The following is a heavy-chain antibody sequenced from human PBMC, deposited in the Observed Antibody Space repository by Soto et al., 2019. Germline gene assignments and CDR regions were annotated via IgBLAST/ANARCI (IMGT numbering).Heavy chain of an antibody. V-gene: IGHV4-39*01. CDR2: IHYDGKT. D-gene: IGHD4-17*01. CDR1: GGSISTNSHY. J-gene: IGHJ4*02. CDR3: ARHLDNYGDWAFAY. Sequence: QLQLQESGPGLVKPSETLSLTCTVSGGSISTNSHYWGWIRQPPGKGLEWIASIHYDGKTYYNPPLKSRVTVSLHTSRNQVPLNLITATAADTAMYYCARHLDNYGDWAFAYWGQGTLVTFSS.